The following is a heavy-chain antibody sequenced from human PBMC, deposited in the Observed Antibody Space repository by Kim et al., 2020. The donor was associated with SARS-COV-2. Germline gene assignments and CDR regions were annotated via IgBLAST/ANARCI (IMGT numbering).Heavy chain of an antibody. Sequence: GGSLRLSCAASGFTFRNFAMSWVRQAPGKGLEWVSIISGNGGSTYYADSVKGRFTISRDNSENTLYLQMNSLRAEDTAIYYCTKNTGYCSDTNCYEFDYWGQGTLVTVSP. J-gene: IGHJ4*02. CDR2: ISGNGGST. D-gene: IGHD2-2*01. CDR3: TKNTGYCSDTNCYEFDY. CDR1: GFTFRNFA. V-gene: IGHV3-23*01.